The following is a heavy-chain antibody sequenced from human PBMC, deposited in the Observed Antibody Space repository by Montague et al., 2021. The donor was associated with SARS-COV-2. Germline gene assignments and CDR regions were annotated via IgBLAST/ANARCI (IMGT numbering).Heavy chain of an antibody. CDR3: VREVRCCSYGMDY. V-gene: IGHV4-59*01. CDR1: GASMSSSY. J-gene: IGHJ4*02. Sequence: SETLSLTCTVSGASMSSSYWGWVRQPPGKGPEWIGNIYSSGSTHYNPSLKSRVTISVDTSKSKFSLRLTSVTASDTAVYYCVREVRCCSYGMDYWGQGTLVTVPS. D-gene: IGHD3-10*01. CDR2: IYSSGST.